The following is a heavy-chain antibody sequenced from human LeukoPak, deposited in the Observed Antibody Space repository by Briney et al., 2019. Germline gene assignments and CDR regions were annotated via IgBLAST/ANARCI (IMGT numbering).Heavy chain of an antibody. Sequence: ASVKVSCKASGYTFTGYYMHWVRQAPGQGLEWMGWINPNSGGTNYAQKFQGRVTMTRDTSISTAYMELSRLRSDDTAVYYCAREGQDGYNSSPFDYWGQGTLVTVSS. V-gene: IGHV1-2*02. CDR1: GYTFTGYY. CDR3: AREGQDGYNSSPFDY. J-gene: IGHJ4*02. D-gene: IGHD5-24*01. CDR2: INPNSGGT.